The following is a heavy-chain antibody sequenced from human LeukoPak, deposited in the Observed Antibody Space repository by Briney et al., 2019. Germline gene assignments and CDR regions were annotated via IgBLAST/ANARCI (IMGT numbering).Heavy chain of an antibody. V-gene: IGHV1-8*02. CDR1: GYTFTSYG. CDR3: ARWGGSNYYDSSGYVDY. J-gene: IGHJ4*02. CDR2: MNPNSGNT. Sequence: ASVKVSCKASGYTFTSYGISWVRQAPGQGLEWMGWMNPNSGNTDCAQKFQGRVIMTRNTSISTAYMELSSLRSEDTAVYYCARWGGSNYYDSSGYVDYWGQGTLVTVS. D-gene: IGHD3-22*01.